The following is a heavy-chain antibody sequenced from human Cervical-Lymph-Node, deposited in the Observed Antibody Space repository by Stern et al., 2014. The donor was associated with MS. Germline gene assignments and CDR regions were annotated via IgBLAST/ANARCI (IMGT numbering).Heavy chain of an antibody. CDR1: GYTFTSYG. J-gene: IGHJ6*02. CDR3: ARDLSIAAAGPGYGMDV. V-gene: IGHV1-18*04. Sequence: QVQLVQSEAEVKKPGASVKVSCKASGYTFTSYGISWVRQAPGQGLEWMGWISAYNGNTNYAQKLQGRVTMTTDTSTSTAYMELRSLRSDDTAVYYCARDLSIAAAGPGYGMDVWGQGTTVTVSS. CDR2: ISAYNGNT. D-gene: IGHD6-13*01.